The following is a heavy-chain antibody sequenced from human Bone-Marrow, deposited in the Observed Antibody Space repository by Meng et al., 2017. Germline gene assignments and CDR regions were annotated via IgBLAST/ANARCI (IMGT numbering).Heavy chain of an antibody. CDR3: ARGMYSGYEPFDY. J-gene: IGHJ4*02. Sequence: ASVKVSCKASGYTFTSYDINWVRQATGQGLEWLGWMNPNSGNTGYAQKFQGRVTMTRNTSISTAYMELSSLRSEDTAVYYCARGMYSGYEPFDYCDQGTLITVSS. CDR2: MNPNSGNT. CDR1: GYTFTSYD. V-gene: IGHV1-8*01. D-gene: IGHD5-12*01.